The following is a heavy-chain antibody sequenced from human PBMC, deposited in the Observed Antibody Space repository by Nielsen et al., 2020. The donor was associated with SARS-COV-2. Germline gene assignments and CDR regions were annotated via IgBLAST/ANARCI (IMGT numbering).Heavy chain of an antibody. J-gene: IGHJ5*02. V-gene: IGHV4-30-4*01. D-gene: IGHD1-26*01. Sequence: SETLSLTFTVSGGSITSGDYFWSWIRQPPGKGLEWIGYIYNSGSTSYNPSLKSRLTISVDTSKNQFSLKLSSVTAADTAVYYCVRVELLLEGVHWFDPWGQGTLVTVSS. CDR3: VRVELLLEGVHWFDP. CDR1: GGSITSGDYF. CDR2: IYNSGST.